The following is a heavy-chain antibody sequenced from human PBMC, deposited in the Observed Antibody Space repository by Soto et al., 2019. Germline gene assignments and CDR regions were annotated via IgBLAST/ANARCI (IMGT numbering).Heavy chain of an antibody. J-gene: IGHJ4*02. D-gene: IGHD6-19*01. CDR3: ARHAVHSSRFTDY. Sequence: SETLSLTCTVSSDSISNYYCSWFRQPPGKGLEWIGYMHYNGYTSYNPSLRSRVTISVDTSKNQFSLKLTSVTVADTAVYYCARHAVHSSRFTDYWGQGTLVTVSS. CDR2: MHYNGYT. V-gene: IGHV4-59*08. CDR1: SDSISNYY.